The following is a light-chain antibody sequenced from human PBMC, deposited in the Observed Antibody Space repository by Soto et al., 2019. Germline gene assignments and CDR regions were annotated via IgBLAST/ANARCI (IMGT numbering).Light chain of an antibody. J-gene: IGKJ1*01. CDR3: QQAGSSPWT. V-gene: IGKV3-20*01. CDR1: QSVSSNY. Sequence: ESVLTQSPGTLSLSPGERATLSCRASQSVSSNYLACYQQTPGQAPRLLIYAASNSATGIPDRVSGNGSGTDFTLTISRLEPEDFAVSYCQQAGSSPWTFGQGTKVEIK. CDR2: AAS.